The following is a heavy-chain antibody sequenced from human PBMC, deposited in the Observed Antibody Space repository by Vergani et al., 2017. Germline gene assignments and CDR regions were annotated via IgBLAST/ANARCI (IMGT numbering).Heavy chain of an antibody. V-gene: IGHV4-38-2*01. Sequence: QVRLEESGPGLVKPSETLSLTCSVSGYSIGSGFYWAWTRQSPGEGLQWLTSIPNRGKTYHNPSLKSRVSVSLDTSKNRFSLNLTSVTATDTAVFYCARSQGDYWYFDLWGPGSLVTVSS. CDR1: GYSIGSGFY. CDR3: ARSQGDYWYFDL. D-gene: IGHD2-21*01. CDR2: IPNRGKT. J-gene: IGHJ2*01.